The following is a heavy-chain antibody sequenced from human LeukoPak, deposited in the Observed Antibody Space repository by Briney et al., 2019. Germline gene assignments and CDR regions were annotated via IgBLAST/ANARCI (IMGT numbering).Heavy chain of an antibody. CDR1: GFTFSSYA. CDR2: ISGSGGST. D-gene: IGHD4-23*01. Sequence: GGSLRLSCAASGFTFSSYAMSWVRQAPGKGLEWVSAISGSGGSTYYADSVKGRFTISRDNSKNTLYLQMNSLRAEDTAAYYCAKKYGGNSGCDYWGQGTLVTVSS. CDR3: AKKYGGNSGCDY. J-gene: IGHJ4*02. V-gene: IGHV3-23*01.